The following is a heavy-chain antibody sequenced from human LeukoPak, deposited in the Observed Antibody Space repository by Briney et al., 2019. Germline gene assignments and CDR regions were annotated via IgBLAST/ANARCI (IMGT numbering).Heavy chain of an antibody. Sequence: ATVRDSCKASGYTFTGYYMHCVPPTPERGREWMGWNNPKREGTNYAQKFPGRVTMTRDTFISTAYMELSRLRSDDTAVYYCARYGYYMDVWGKGTTVTVSS. CDR3: ARYGYYMDV. J-gene: IGHJ6*03. CDR2: NNPKREGT. CDR1: GYTFTGYY. D-gene: IGHD4-17*01. V-gene: IGHV1-2*02.